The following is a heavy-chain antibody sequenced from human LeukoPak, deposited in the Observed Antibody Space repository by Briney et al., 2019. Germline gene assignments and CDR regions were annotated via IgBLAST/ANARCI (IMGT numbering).Heavy chain of an antibody. CDR2: INHSGST. CDR3: ARDYYDSSGYYQPMYDY. J-gene: IGHJ4*02. V-gene: IGHV4-34*01. D-gene: IGHD3-22*01. Sequence: PSETLSLTCAVYGGSFSGYYWSWIRQPPGKGLEWIGEINHSGSTNYNPSLKSRVTISVDTSKNQFSLKLSSVTAADTAVYYCARDYYDSSGYYQPMYDYWGQGTLVTVSS. CDR1: GGSFSGYY.